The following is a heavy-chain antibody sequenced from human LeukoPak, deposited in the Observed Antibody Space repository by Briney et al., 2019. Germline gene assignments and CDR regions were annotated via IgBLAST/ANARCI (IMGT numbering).Heavy chain of an antibody. CDR1: GFTFSSYA. V-gene: IGHV3-30-3*01. J-gene: IGHJ4*02. CDR2: ISYDGSNK. Sequence: GGSLRLSCAASGFTFSSYAMHWVRQAPGKGLEWVAVISYDGSNKYYADSVKGRFTISRDNSKNTLYLQMGSLRVEDMAVYYCARWGSTSCYDYWGQGTLVTVSS. CDR3: ARWGSTSCYDY. D-gene: IGHD2-2*01.